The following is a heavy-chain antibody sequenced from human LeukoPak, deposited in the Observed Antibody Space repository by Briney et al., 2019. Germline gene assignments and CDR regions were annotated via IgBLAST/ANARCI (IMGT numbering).Heavy chain of an antibody. CDR2: IKQDGSEK. V-gene: IGHV3-7*01. CDR3: ARERPFYCSGGSCYSDY. J-gene: IGHJ4*02. CDR1: GFTFSSYW. Sequence: GGSLRPSCAASGFTFSSYWMSWVRQAPGKGLEWVANIKQDGSEKYYVDSVKGRFTISRDNAKNSLYLQMNSLRAEDTAVYYCARERPFYCSGGSCYSDYWGQGTLVTVSS. D-gene: IGHD2-15*01.